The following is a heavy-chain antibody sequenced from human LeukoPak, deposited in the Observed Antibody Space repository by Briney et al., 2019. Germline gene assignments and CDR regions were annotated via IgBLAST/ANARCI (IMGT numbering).Heavy chain of an antibody. CDR1: GGTFSSYA. J-gene: IGHJ5*02. CDR2: IIPIFGTA. Sequence: SVKVSCKASGGTFSSYAISWVRQAPGQGLEWMGGIIPIFGTANYAQKFQGRVTITADESTSTAYMELRSLRSDDTAVYYCARDQGVQLWFPGWFDPWGQGTLVTVSS. CDR3: ARDQGVQLWFPGWFDP. V-gene: IGHV1-69*13. D-gene: IGHD5-18*01.